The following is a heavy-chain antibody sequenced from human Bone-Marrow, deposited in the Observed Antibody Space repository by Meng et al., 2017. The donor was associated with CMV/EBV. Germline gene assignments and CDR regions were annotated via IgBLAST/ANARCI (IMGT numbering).Heavy chain of an antibody. D-gene: IGHD3-22*01. CDR3: ARSNDYYDSSGYGGDAFDI. CDR1: GGTFSSYT. V-gene: IGHV1-69*02. J-gene: IGHJ3*02. CDR2: IIPILGIA. Sequence: SVKVSCKASGGTFSSYTISWVRQAPGQGLEWMGRIIPILGIANYAQKFQGRVTMTRDTSISTAYMELSRLRSDDTAVYYCARSNDYYDSSGYGGDAFDIWGQGTMVTVSS.